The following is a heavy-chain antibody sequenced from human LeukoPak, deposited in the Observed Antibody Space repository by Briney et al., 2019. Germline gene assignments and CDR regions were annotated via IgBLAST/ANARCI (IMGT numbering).Heavy chain of an antibody. D-gene: IGHD2-15*01. CDR2: ISPYTGNT. V-gene: IGHV1-18*01. J-gene: IGHJ3*02. CDR3: ARSRYCSGGSCYSDAFDI. Sequence: ASVKVSCKASGYTFTSYGISWVQQAPGQGLEWMGWISPYTGNTNYAQKFQGRVIVTTDTSTSTAYMELRSLRSDDTAVYYCARSRYCSGGSCYSDAFDIWGQGTMVTVPS. CDR1: GYTFTSYG.